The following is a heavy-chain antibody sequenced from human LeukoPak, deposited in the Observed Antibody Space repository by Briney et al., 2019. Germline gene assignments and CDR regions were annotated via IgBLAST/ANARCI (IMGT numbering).Heavy chain of an antibody. Sequence: GGSLRLSCAGSGFTFSSHAMSWVRQAPGQGLEWVSVISDSGDYTSYADSVRGRFTISRDNSRNTLYLQMISLRPEDTAVYYCAKDTSIGKYCTNGVCSPFDYWGQGTLVTVSS. V-gene: IGHV3-23*01. J-gene: IGHJ4*02. CDR1: GFTFSSHA. CDR2: ISDSGDYT. D-gene: IGHD2-8*01. CDR3: AKDTSIGKYCTNGVCSPFDY.